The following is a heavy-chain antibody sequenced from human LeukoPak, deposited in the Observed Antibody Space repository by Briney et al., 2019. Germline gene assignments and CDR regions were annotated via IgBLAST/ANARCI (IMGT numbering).Heavy chain of an antibody. Sequence: GSLRLSCSASGFTFSSSAMHWVRQAPEKGLEYVSAISSNGGGTYYADSVKGRFTISRDNSKNTLYLQMSSLRGEDTAVYYCVKDWWLRLFYYFDSWGQGTLVTVSS. D-gene: IGHD5-12*01. CDR3: VKDWWLRLFYYFDS. J-gene: IGHJ4*02. CDR2: ISSNGGGT. CDR1: GFTFSSSA. V-gene: IGHV3-64D*09.